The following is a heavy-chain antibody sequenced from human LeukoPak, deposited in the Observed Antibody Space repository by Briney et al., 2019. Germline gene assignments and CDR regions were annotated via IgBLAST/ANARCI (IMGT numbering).Heavy chain of an antibody. Sequence: PGESLRISWKRSGYSSISNGSGWLRQMPGKGLEWMGIIYPGDSDTRYSPSFQGQVTISADKSISTAYLQWSSLEASDTAIDSRGQAYRYLGSASCPCFDYWGQGTLVTVSS. D-gene: IGHD2-2*01. V-gene: IGHV5-51*01. CDR1: GYSSISNG. CDR3: GQAYRYLGSASCPCFDY. CDR2: IYPGDSDT. J-gene: IGHJ4*02.